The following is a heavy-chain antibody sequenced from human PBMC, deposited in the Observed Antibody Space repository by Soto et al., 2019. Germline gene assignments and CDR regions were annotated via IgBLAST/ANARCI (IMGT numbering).Heavy chain of an antibody. CDR1: GDSIITGNFY. D-gene: IGHD1-26*01. J-gene: IGHJ3*02. CDR2: ICFARDT. V-gene: IGHV4-39*01. Sequence: QLQESGPGLVKPSETLSLTCTVSGDSIITGNFYWAWIRQSPGTGLEWMGSICFARDTYFNPSLKIPVTISATTSKNQFTLNLNAVTAADTAVYYCARQPLHRVGSSISTLDIWGQGTVVTVSS. CDR3: ARQPLHRVGSSISTLDI.